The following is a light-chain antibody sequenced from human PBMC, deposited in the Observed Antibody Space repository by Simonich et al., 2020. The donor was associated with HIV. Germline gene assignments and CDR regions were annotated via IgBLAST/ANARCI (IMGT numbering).Light chain of an antibody. J-gene: IGKJ2*01. V-gene: IGKV4-1*01. CDR1: QSVLYSSNNKNY. Sequence: DIVMTQSPDSLAVSLGERATINGKSSQSVLYSSNNKNYLAWYQQKPGQPPKLLMYWAATRESGFPDRFSGTGSGTVFTLTISSLQAEDVAVYFCQQCHTHPHTFGQGTKVEIK. CDR3: QQCHTHPHT. CDR2: WAA.